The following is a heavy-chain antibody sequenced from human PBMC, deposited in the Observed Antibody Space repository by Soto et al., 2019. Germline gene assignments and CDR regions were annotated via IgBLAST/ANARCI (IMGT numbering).Heavy chain of an antibody. Sequence: ASVKVSCKASGHNFTSYYMHWVRHVPRQGLEWLAIINPSGRSTSYAQKFQGRVTMTRATSTSTVSMELSSLRSEDTAAYYCAREWVRIAMVAGHRPGDYYYYYGVDVWGQGATVAVSS. D-gene: IGHD5-18*01. CDR3: AREWVRIAMVAGHRPGDYYYYYGVDV. V-gene: IGHV1-46*01. J-gene: IGHJ6*02. CDR1: GHNFTSYY. CDR2: INPSGRST.